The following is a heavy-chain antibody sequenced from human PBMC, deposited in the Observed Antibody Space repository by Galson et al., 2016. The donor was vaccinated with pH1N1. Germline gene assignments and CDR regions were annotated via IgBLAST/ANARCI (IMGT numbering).Heavy chain of an antibody. J-gene: IGHJ5*02. Sequence: LSLTCAVSGGSISSRNWWSWVRQPPGQGLEWIGEIYHIGGTNCNPSLKSRVTISLDKSKNHFSPNLASVTAADTAVYYCARDGGNYGGAGQYKYFDTWGQGTLVTVSS. V-gene: IGHV4-4*02. CDR3: ARDGGNYGGAGQYKYFDT. D-gene: IGHD4-23*01. CDR2: IYHIGGT. CDR1: GGSISSRNW.